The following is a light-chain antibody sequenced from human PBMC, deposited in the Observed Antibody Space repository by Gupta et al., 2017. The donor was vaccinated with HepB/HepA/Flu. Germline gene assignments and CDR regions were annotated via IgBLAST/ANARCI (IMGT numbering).Light chain of an antibody. CDR3: SAYTSSSTLV. CDR2: DVS. Sequence: SALTQPASVSGSPGQSISISCTGTSSDVGGYNYVSWYQQHPGRAPKLVIYDVSKRPAGVSIRFSGSKSGNTASLTISGLQEEDEADYYGSAYTSSSTLVFGGGTKLTVL. CDR1: SSDVGGYNY. J-gene: IGLJ2*01. V-gene: IGLV2-14*03.